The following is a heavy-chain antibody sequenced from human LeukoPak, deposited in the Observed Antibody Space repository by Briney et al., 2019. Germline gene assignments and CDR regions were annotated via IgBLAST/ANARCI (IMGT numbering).Heavy chain of an antibody. V-gene: IGHV3-66*01. CDR2: IYSGGST. CDR1: GFTVSSNY. D-gene: IGHD3-22*01. J-gene: IGHJ4*02. Sequence: GGSLRLSCAASGFTVSSNYMSWVRQAPGKGLEWVSVIYSGGSTYYADSVKGRFTISRDNSKNTLYLQMNSLRAEDTAVYYCASTHYYYDSSGYYLDYWGQGTLVTVSS. CDR3: ASTHYYYDSSGYYLDY.